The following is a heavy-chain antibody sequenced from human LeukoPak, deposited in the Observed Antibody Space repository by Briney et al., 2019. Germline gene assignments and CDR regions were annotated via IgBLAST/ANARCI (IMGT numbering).Heavy chain of an antibody. CDR2: ISGSGGST. CDR3: AKDLLWFRELERQPIDY. CDR1: GFTFSSYA. Sequence: PGGSLRLSCAASGFTFSSYAMSWVRQAPGKGLEWVSAISGSGGSTYYADSVKGRFTISRDNSKNTLYLQMNSLRAEDTAVYYCAKDLLWFRELERQPIDYWGQGTLVTVSS. D-gene: IGHD3-10*01. J-gene: IGHJ4*02. V-gene: IGHV3-23*01.